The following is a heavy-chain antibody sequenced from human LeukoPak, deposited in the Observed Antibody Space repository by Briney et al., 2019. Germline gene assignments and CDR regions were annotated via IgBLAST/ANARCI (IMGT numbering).Heavy chain of an antibody. Sequence: GGSLRLSCAASGFTFSSYSMNWVRRAPGKGLEWVSSISSSSSYICYADSVKGRFTISRDNAKNSLYLQMNSLRAEDTAVYYCARDPRLWRSDDAFDIWGQGTMVTVSS. CDR3: ARDPRLWRSDDAFDI. J-gene: IGHJ3*02. CDR1: GFTFSSYS. CDR2: ISSSSSYI. D-gene: IGHD5-18*01. V-gene: IGHV3-21*01.